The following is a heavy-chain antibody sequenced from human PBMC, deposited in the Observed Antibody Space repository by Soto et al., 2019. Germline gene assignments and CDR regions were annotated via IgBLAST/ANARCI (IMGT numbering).Heavy chain of an antibody. CDR3: ARGVKYGAYSRWFXP. CDR2: VNPIVSMS. J-gene: IGHJ5*02. Sequence: SVKVSCKASGDTFNFYSINWVRQAPGLGLEWMGRVNPIVSMSNYAQRFQGRVTMTADKSTSTAYMELRSLRSEDTAVYFCARGVKYGAYSRWFXPWGQGTLVTV. V-gene: IGHV1-69*04. CDR1: GDTFNFYS. D-gene: IGHD4-17*01.